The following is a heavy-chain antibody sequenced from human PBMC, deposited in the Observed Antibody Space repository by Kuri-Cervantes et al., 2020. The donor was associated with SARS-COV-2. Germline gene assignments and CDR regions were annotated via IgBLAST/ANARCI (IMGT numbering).Heavy chain of an antibody. D-gene: IGHD2-2*01. CDR2: INPSGGST. CDR3: AREGAVVVPAAVRFYYYGMDV. V-gene: IGHV1-46*03. CDR1: GGTFTSYY. Sequence: ASVKVSCKASGGTFTSYYMHWVRQAPGQGLEWMGIINPSGGSTSYAQKFQGRVTMTRDTSTSTVYMELSSLRSEDTAVYYCAREGAVVVPAAVRFYYYGMDVWGQGTTVTVSS. J-gene: IGHJ6*02.